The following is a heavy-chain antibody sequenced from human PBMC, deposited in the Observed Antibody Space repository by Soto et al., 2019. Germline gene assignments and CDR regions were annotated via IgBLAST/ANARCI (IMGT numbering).Heavy chain of an antibody. CDR1: GFTFDSFA. J-gene: IGHJ4*02. CDR3: ARGAVMPDS. CDR2: ISASGGST. V-gene: IGHV3-23*01. Sequence: EVQLLESAGGLEQPGGSLRLSCAASGFTFDSFAMTWVRQAPGKGLEWVSAISASGGSTFYADSVKGRFTISRDSSKNTRYLQMNSLRAEDTAVYYCARGAVMPDSWGQGTLVTVSS. D-gene: IGHD3-16*01.